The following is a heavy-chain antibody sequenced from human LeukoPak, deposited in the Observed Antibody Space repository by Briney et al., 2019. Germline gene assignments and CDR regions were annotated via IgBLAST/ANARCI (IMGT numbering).Heavy chain of an antibody. CDR1: GFTFSTSW. V-gene: IGHV3-74*01. D-gene: IGHD3-22*01. CDR2: INTDGNTR. Sequence: GGSLRHSCATSGFTFSTSWMHWVRQAPGKELVWVSRINTDGNTRDYADSVKGRFTISRDNAKSTLYLQMNSLRAEDTAIYYCVRDMGYYDKVWGQGTLVTVSS. CDR3: VRDMGYYDKV. J-gene: IGHJ4*02.